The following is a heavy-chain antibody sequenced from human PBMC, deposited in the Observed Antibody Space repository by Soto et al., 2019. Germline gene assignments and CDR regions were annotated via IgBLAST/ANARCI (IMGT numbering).Heavy chain of an antibody. CDR1: GGSSSRSS. CDR3: ARHTYYYDLIDY. D-gene: IGHD3-22*01. V-gene: IGHV4-59*01. J-gene: IGHJ4*02. CDR2: IVYSGST. Sequence: VPCVVAGGSSSRSSWSRIRQPQGKGLEWIGYIVYSGSTNYNPPLKSRVTLSLDTSKNQFSLKLSSVTAADTAVYYCARHTYYYDLIDYSRQATL.